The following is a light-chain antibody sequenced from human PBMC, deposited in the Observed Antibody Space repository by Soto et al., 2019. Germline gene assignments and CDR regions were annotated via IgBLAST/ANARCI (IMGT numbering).Light chain of an antibody. CDR1: QSVSSSY. Sequence: ELVLTQSPGTLSLSPGERATLSCRASQSVSSSYLAWYQHKPGQAPRLLIFGASTRATGIPDRFSGSGSGTDFTLTISRLEPEDFAVYYCQQYGSPFGPGTKVDIK. V-gene: IGKV3-20*01. CDR3: QQYGSP. CDR2: GAS. J-gene: IGKJ3*01.